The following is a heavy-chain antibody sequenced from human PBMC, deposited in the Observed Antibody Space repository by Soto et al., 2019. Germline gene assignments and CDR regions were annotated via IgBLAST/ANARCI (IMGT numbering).Heavy chain of an antibody. J-gene: IGHJ4*02. D-gene: IGHD6-19*01. CDR1: GFLFSSYS. V-gene: IGHV3-48*01. CDR3: ARDRCSSGCLFDY. CDR2: IESISTTI. Sequence: TGGSLRLSCAGSGFLFSSYSMNWVRQAPGKELEWVSYIESISTTIYYADSVKGRFTISRDNAKNSVYLQMNSLRADDTAVYYCARDRCSSGCLFDYWGQGALVTVSS.